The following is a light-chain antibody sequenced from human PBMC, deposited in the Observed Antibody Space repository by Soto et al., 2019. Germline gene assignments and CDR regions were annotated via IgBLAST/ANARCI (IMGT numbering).Light chain of an antibody. Sequence: DIQMTQSPSSLSASVGDRVTITCRASQGIIAYLAWYQQKPGKAPTLLVYAASTVASGVPSRFSGGGSGTDCTRTTSSLQPEEGATYYCQKYNSAPQTFGPGTKVEIK. CDR1: QGIIAY. J-gene: IGKJ1*01. CDR2: AAS. V-gene: IGKV1-27*01. CDR3: QKYNSAPQT.